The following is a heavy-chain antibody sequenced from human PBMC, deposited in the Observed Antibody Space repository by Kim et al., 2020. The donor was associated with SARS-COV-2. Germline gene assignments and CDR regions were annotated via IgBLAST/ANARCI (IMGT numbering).Heavy chain of an antibody. Sequence: SETLSLICTVSGGSISNVGYYWNWIRQHPGKGLEWIGYIYYNGQTYYNPSLKSRITISVDTSKNQFSLKLTSVTAADTAVYYCARDRDYFDSNGYYYPYWYFDLWGRGSLVTVSS. CDR1: GGSISNVGYY. CDR3: ARDRDYFDSNGYYYPYWYFDL. CDR2: IYYNGQT. D-gene: IGHD3-22*01. J-gene: IGHJ2*01. V-gene: IGHV4-31*03.